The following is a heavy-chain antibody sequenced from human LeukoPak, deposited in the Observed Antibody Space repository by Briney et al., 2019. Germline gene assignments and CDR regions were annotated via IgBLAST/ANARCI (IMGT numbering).Heavy chain of an antibody. D-gene: IGHD2-2*01. J-gene: IGHJ3*02. V-gene: IGHV3-64*03. CDR1: GFTVSSNY. CDR2: ISSNGGST. Sequence: GGSLRLSCAASGFTVSSNYMSWVRQAPGKGLEYVSTISSNGGSTHNADSVKGRFTISRDNSKNTLYLQMSSLRAEDTAVYYCVKDPYCSSTSCYAAFDIWGQGTMVTVSS. CDR3: VKDPYCSSTSCYAAFDI.